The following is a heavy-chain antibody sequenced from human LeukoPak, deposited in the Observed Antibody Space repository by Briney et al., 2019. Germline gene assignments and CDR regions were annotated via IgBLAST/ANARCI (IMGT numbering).Heavy chain of an antibody. CDR2: SYNSGST. Sequence: KTSQTLSLTCTVSGGSISSGSYYWSWIRQPAGKGLEWIGRSYNSGSTNYNPSLKSRVTISVDTSKNQFSLKLSSVTAADTAMYYCARDPGGAVFDIWGQGTMVTVSS. CDR3: ARDPGGAVFDI. D-gene: IGHD1-26*01. CDR1: GGSISSGSYY. J-gene: IGHJ3*02. V-gene: IGHV4-61*02.